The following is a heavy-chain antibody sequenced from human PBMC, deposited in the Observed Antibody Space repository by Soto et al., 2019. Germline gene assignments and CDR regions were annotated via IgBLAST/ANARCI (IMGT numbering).Heavy chain of an antibody. J-gene: IGHJ2*01. Sequence: SCKASGGTFSSYAISWVRQAPGQGLEWMGGIIPIFGTANYAQKFQGRVTITADESTSTAYMELSSLRSEDTAVYYCARDTGNSSGYYHYWYFDLWGRGTLVTVSS. D-gene: IGHD3-22*01. V-gene: IGHV1-69*01. CDR3: ARDTGNSSGYYHYWYFDL. CDR1: GGTFSSYA. CDR2: IIPIFGTA.